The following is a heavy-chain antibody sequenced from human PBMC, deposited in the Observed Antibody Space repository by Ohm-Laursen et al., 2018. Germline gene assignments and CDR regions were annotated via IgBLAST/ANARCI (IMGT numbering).Heavy chain of an antibody. D-gene: IGHD3/OR15-3a*01. CDR3: AQTWAEVGPRGEYFQH. CDR1: GFTFSNYA. CDR2: ISGSGLNT. J-gene: IGHJ1*01. V-gene: IGHV3-23*01. Sequence: GSLRLSCSASGFTFSNYAMSWVRQAPGKGLEFVSAISGSGLNTYYADSVKGRYTISRDNSKNTHYLQMNSLSAEDTAVYYCAQTWAEVGPRGEYFQHWGQGTLVTVSS.